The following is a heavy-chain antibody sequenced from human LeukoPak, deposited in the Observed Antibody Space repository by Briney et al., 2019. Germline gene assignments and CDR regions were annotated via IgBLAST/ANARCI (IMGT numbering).Heavy chain of an antibody. CDR1: GGSVSSGSYY. CDR3: ARDTVNTEVFDY. Sequence: SETLSLTCTVSGGSVSSGSYYWSWIRQPPGKGLEWIGNIYYSGSTNYNPSLKSRVTISVDTSKNQFSLKLSSVTAADTAVYYCARDTVNTEVFDYWGQGTLVTVSS. D-gene: IGHD4-17*01. J-gene: IGHJ4*02. CDR2: IYYSGST. V-gene: IGHV4-61*01.